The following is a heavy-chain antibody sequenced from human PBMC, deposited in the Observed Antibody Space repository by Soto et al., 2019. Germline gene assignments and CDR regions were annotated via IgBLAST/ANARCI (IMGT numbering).Heavy chain of an antibody. V-gene: IGHV3-9*01. CDR1: GFTFDDYA. CDR3: ARDSLAPFGESGYYYYYYGVDV. D-gene: IGHD3-10*01. CDR2: ISSNSGRI. J-gene: IGHJ6*02. Sequence: GGSLRLSCAASGFTFDDYAMHWVRQAPGKGLEWVSGISSNSGRIDYADSVKGRFTISRDNAKNSLYLQMNSLRAEDTAVYYCARDSLAPFGESGYYYYYYGVDVWGQGTTVTGSS.